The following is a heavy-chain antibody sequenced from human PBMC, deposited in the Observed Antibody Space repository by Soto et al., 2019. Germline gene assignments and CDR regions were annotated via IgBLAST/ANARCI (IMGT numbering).Heavy chain of an antibody. D-gene: IGHD6-6*01. CDR3: ARVGSYSSSSRYYYYYMDV. Sequence: QVQLVQSGAEVKKPGASVKVSCKASGYTFTSYAMHWVRQAPGQRLEWMGWINAGNGNTKYSQKFQGRVTITRDTSASTVYMELSSLRSEDTAVYYCARVGSYSSSSRYYYYYMDVWGKGTTVTVSS. J-gene: IGHJ6*03. V-gene: IGHV1-3*01. CDR1: GYTFTSYA. CDR2: INAGNGNT.